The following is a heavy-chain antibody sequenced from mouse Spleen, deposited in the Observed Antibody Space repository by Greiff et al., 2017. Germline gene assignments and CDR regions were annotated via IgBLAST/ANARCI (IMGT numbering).Heavy chain of an antibody. V-gene: IGHV1-64*01. D-gene: IGHD2-14*01. CDR1: GYTFTSYW. Sequence: QVQLQQPGAELVKPGASVKLSCKASGYTFTSYWMHWVKQRPGQGLEWIGMIHPNSGSTNYNEKFKSKATLTVDKSSSTAYMQLSSLTSEDSAVYYCARSRYDDVLDYFDYWGQGTTLTVSS. CDR3: ARSRYDDVLDYFDY. J-gene: IGHJ2*01. CDR2: IHPNSGST.